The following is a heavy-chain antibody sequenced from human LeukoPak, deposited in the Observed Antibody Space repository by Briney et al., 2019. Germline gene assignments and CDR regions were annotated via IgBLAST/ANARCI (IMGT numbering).Heavy chain of an antibody. Sequence: GGSLRLSSAESGFTFSTYWLSCVRQAPGKGLYWVANIKQDGSEKYYVDSVKGRFTISRDNAKNSLYLQMNSLRAEDTAVYYCARILLNSNTCFDFWGQGTLVTVSS. V-gene: IGHV3-7*01. J-gene: IGHJ4*02. D-gene: IGHD6-13*01. CDR3: ARILLNSNTCFDF. CDR2: IKQDGSEK. CDR1: GFTFSTYW.